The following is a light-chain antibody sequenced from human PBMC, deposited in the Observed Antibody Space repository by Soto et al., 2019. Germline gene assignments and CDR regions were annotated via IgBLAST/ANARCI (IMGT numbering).Light chain of an antibody. V-gene: IGLV2-14*01. Sequence: QSALTQPASVSGSPGQSITISCTGTSSDVGGYNYVSWYQQHPGKAPKLMIYEVSNRPSGVSNRFSGSKSGNMASLTISGLQAEDEADYYCSSYISSSTPYVFGTGTKLTVL. J-gene: IGLJ1*01. CDR3: SSYISSSTPYV. CDR2: EVS. CDR1: SSDVGGYNY.